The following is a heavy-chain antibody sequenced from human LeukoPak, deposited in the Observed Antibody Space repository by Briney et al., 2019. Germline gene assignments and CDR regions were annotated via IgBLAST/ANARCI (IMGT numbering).Heavy chain of an antibody. V-gene: IGHV3-74*01. CDR2: INSDGSST. D-gene: IGHD3-22*01. CDR3: ATSKVVQLDY. CDR1: GFTFSSYW. Sequence: GGSLRLSCAASGFTFSSYWMHWVRQAPGKGVVWVSRINSDGSSTSYADSVKGRFTISRDNAKNTLYLQMNSLRAEDTAVYYCATSKVVQLDYWGQGTLVTVSS. J-gene: IGHJ4*02.